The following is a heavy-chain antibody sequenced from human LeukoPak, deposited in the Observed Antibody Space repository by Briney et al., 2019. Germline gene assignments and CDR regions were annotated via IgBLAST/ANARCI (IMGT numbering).Heavy chain of an antibody. Sequence: GGSLRLSCAASGFTFSTYAMIWVRQPPGKGLEWVSTISGGGDTYYADSVKGRFTISRDNSKNTLYLQMSSLRAEDTAVYYCATYGDYGRNYHYYNMDVWGQGTTVTVSS. CDR1: GFTFSTYA. J-gene: IGHJ6*02. CDR3: ATYGDYGRNYHYYNMDV. D-gene: IGHD4-17*01. V-gene: IGHV3-23*01. CDR2: ISGGGDT.